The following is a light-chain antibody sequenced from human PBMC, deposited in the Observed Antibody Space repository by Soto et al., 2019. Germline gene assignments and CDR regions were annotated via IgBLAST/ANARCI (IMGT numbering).Light chain of an antibody. J-gene: IGLJ1*01. Sequence: SYELTQPPSVSVAPGQTARLTCGGIKIRTKSVNWYQHKPGQAPVLVVYSDRDRASGIPARFSGSNSGNSATLTISRVEGGDEADYYCQVWDSTSAHPYVFGTGTKVTV. CDR1: KIRTKS. CDR2: SDR. V-gene: IGLV3-21*02. CDR3: QVWDSTSAHPYV.